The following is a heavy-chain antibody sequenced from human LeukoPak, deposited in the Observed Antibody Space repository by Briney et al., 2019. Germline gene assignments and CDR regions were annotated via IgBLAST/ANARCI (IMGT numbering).Heavy chain of an antibody. D-gene: IGHD3-3*01. V-gene: IGHV3-23*01. CDR2: TSGTGGDT. CDR1: GFTFNKFA. J-gene: IGHJ3*02. CDR3: AKPRENDFWSGYAFDI. Sequence: PGGSLRLSCGASGFTFNKFAMSWVRQAPGKGLEWVSSTSGTGGDTYYADSVKGRFTMSRDNSKNTLYLQMNSLRAEDTAVFYCAKPRENDFWSGYAFDIWGQGTMVTVSS.